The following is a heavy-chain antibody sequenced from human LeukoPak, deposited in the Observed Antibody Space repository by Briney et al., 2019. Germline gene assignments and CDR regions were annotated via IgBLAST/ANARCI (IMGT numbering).Heavy chain of an antibody. CDR3: ARVSIAVAGTHHYYYMDV. Sequence: SVKVSCKASGGTFSSYAISWVRQAPGQGLEWMGGIIPIFGTANYAQKFQGRVTITADKSTSTAYMELSSLRSEDTAVYYCARVSIAVAGTHHYYYMDVWGKGTTVTVSS. CDR2: IIPIFGTA. J-gene: IGHJ6*03. V-gene: IGHV1-69*06. CDR1: GGTFSSYA. D-gene: IGHD6-19*01.